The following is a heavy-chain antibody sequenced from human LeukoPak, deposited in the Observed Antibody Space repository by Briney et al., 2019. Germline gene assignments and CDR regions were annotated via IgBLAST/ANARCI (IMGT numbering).Heavy chain of an antibody. CDR3: AKTLYYDFWSGYSYYFDY. J-gene: IGHJ4*02. CDR1: GFTFSSYA. D-gene: IGHD3-3*01. Sequence: GGSLRLSCAASGFTFSSYAMSWVRQAPGKGLEWVSAISGSGGSTYYADSVKGRLTISRDNSKNTLYLQMNSLRAEDTAVYYCAKTLYYDFWSGYSYYFDYWGQGTLVTVSS. CDR2: ISGSGGST. V-gene: IGHV3-23*01.